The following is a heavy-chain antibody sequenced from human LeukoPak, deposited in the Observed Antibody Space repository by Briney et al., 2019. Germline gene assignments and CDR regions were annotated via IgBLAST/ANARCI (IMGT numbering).Heavy chain of an antibody. Sequence: PSETLPHTCTVSGVSIGRFGWGWLRQRPGNNLDLIGYIYYSGVTKYNPSPMNLVIISVDASGMRFSCKVNSLTDAYTPFYYGARRLLPKTGLSYFDRWGQGTLVTVAS. CDR3: ARRLLPKTGLSYFDR. CDR2: IYYSGVT. J-gene: IGHJ4*02. V-gene: IGHV4-59*01. D-gene: IGHD3-9*01. CDR1: GVSIGRFG.